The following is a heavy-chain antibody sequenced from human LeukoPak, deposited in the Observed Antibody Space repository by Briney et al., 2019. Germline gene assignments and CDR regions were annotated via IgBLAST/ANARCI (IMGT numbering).Heavy chain of an antibody. CDR1: GGSISSYY. J-gene: IGHJ4*02. CDR3: ARFRTDDTSGYYGGSFDY. D-gene: IGHD3-22*01. V-gene: IGHV4-59*08. CDR2: INHSGST. Sequence: SETLSLTCTVSGGSISSYYWSWIRQPPGKGLEWIGEINHSGSTNYNPSLKSRVTISVDTSKNQFSLKLSSVTAADTAVYYCARFRTDDTSGYYGGSFDYWGQGTLVTVSS.